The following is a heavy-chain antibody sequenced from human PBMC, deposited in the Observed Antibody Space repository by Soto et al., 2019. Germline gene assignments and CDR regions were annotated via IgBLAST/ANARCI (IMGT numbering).Heavy chain of an antibody. CDR1: GFTFSRYW. J-gene: IGHJ3*02. Sequence: EVQLVESGGGLVQPGGSLRLSCAASGFTFSRYWMHWVRQAPGKGLVWVSRINSDESSTNYADSVKGRLTISRDNAKNTLYLQMNSLRAEDTAVYYCARDPLKAAAGTGAFDIWGQGTMVTVSS. D-gene: IGHD6-13*01. CDR3: ARDPLKAAAGTGAFDI. V-gene: IGHV3-74*01. CDR2: INSDESST.